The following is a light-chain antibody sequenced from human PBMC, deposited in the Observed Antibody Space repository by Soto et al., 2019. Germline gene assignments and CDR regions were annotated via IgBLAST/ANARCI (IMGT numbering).Light chain of an antibody. Sequence: EIVLTQSPGTLSLSPGGRATLSCRASRSVSSSFLAWYQQKPGQAPRLLIYGASSRATGIPDRFSGSGSGTDFTLTISRLEPEDFGVYYCQQYGSSPPLTFGGGTKVEIK. CDR3: QQYGSSPPLT. V-gene: IGKV3-20*01. CDR1: RSVSSSF. J-gene: IGKJ4*01. CDR2: GAS.